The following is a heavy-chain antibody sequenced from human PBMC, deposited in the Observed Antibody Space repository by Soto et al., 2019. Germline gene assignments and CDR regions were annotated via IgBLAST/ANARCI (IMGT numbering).Heavy chain of an antibody. CDR1: GFTFSSYS. CDR2: ISSSSSTI. Sequence: GGSLRLSCAASGFTFSSYSMNWVRQAPGKGLEWVSYISSSSSTIYYADSVKGRFTISRDNAKNSLYLQMNSLRDEDTAVYYCARDADTAMVTLGYDWYFDLWGRGTLVTVSS. J-gene: IGHJ2*01. D-gene: IGHD5-18*01. V-gene: IGHV3-48*02. CDR3: ARDADTAMVTLGYDWYFDL.